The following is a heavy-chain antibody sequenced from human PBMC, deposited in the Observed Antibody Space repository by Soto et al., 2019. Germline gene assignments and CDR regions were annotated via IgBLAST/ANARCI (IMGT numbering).Heavy chain of an antibody. D-gene: IGHD3-22*01. CDR3: ASLTYYYDSSGYYIFDY. J-gene: IGHJ4*02. CDR1: GGSISSISYY. V-gene: IGHV4-39*01. Sequence: TSETLSLTCTVSGGSISSISYYWGWIRQPPGKGLEWIGSIYYSGSTYYNPSLKSRVTISVDTSKNQFSLKLSSVTAADTAVYYCASLTYYYDSSGYYIFDYWGQGTLVTVSS. CDR2: IYYSGST.